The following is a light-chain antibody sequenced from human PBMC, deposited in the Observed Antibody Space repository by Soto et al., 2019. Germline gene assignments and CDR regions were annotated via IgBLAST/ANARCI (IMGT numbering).Light chain of an antibody. CDR2: DAS. V-gene: IGKV1-33*01. Sequence: DIQLTQSPSSLSASVGDRVTITCQASQDINNYLNWYQQKPGKAPKLLIFDASSVETGVPSRFSGSGSGTHFTFTISSLEPEDIATYHCQQYEDLPLTFGRGTRVELK. J-gene: IGKJ4*01. CDR1: QDINNY. CDR3: QQYEDLPLT.